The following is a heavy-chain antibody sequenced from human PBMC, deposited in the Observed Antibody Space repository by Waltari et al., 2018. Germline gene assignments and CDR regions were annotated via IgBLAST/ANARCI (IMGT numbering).Heavy chain of an antibody. CDR2: ISYTGAT. J-gene: IGHJ3*01. CDR1: GGSITNNRHY. Sequence: QLHLQESGPGLVKPSETLSLTCSVSGGSITNNRHYWGWIRQPPGKGLEWAATISYTGATYNNPSLKGRVTISGDTSKNQFSLKLNSVTAADTAVYYCATYVGASIGTAAFDVWGQGTMVTVSS. V-gene: IGHV4-39*01. CDR3: ATYVGASIGTAAFDV. D-gene: IGHD3-16*01.